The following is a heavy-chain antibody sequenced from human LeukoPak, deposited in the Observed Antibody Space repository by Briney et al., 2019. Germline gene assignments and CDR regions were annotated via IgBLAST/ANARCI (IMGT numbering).Heavy chain of an antibody. D-gene: IGHD3-16*01. CDR1: GFTFDDYA. CDR3: AKGGGGRLIYYYYMDV. V-gene: IGHV3-9*03. J-gene: IGHJ6*03. CDR2: ITWNSDNI. Sequence: QPGGSLRLSCAASGFTFDDYAMHWVRQAPGKGLEWVSGITWNSDNIEYADSVKGRFTISRDNAKNSLYLQMNSLRAEDMALYYCAKGGGGRLIYYYYMDVWGKGTTVTVSS.